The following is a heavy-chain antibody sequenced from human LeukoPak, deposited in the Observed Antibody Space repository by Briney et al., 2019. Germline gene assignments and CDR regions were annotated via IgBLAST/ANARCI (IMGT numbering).Heavy chain of an antibody. J-gene: IGHJ4*02. CDR2: INHSGST. CDR1: GGSFSGYY. D-gene: IGHD6-13*01. Sequence: SETLSLTCAVYGGSFSGYYWSWIRHPPGKGLEWIGEINHSGSTNYNPSLKSRVTISVDTSKNQFSLKLSSVTDADTAVYCCARGPIYSSWGQGTLLTVSS. V-gene: IGHV4-34*01. CDR3: ARGPIYSS.